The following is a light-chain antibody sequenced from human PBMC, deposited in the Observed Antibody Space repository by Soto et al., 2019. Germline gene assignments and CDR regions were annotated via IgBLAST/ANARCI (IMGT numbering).Light chain of an antibody. CDR2: TAS. V-gene: IGKV1-9*01. CDR1: QGISSD. CDR3: QQLNIYPIT. Sequence: DIQLAQSPSFQSACVGDRVSITCRASQGISSDLAWYQQEPGKAPKLLIHTASALQTGVPSRFSGSGSGTEFTLTISSLQPEDFATYYCQQLNIYPITFGQGTRLEIK. J-gene: IGKJ5*01.